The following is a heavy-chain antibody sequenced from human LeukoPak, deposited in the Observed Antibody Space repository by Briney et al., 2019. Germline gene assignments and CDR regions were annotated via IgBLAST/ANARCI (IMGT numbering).Heavy chain of an antibody. J-gene: IGHJ4*02. CDR1: GYTFTSYY. CDR2: INPSGGST. V-gene: IGHV1-46*01. D-gene: IGHD1-1*01. Sequence: ASVKVSCKASGYTFTSYYMHWVRQAPGQGLEWMGIINPSGGSTSYAQKFQGRVTMTRDTSTSTVYMELSSLRSEDTAVYYCAREFSENARTYYFDYWGQGTLSPSPQ. CDR3: AREFSENARTYYFDY.